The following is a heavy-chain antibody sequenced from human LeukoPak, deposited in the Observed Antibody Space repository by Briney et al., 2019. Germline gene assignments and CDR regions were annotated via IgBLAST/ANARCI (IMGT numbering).Heavy chain of an antibody. CDR1: GDSISGGGEY. D-gene: IGHD3-10*01. CDR2: IYYSGST. V-gene: IGHV4-31*03. Sequence: ASETLSLTCTVSGDSISGGGEYWSWVRQHPGKVLEWIGYIYYSGSTYYNPSLKSRVTISVDTSKNQFSLKLSSVSAADTAVYYCARVGTYGSGSYLSWLDYWGQGTLVTVSS. J-gene: IGHJ4*02. CDR3: ARVGTYGSGSYLSWLDY.